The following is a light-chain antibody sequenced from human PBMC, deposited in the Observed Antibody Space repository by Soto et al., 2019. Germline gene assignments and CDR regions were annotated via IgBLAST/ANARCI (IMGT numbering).Light chain of an antibody. CDR2: GAS. V-gene: IGKV3-20*01. CDR3: QQYGASPWR. J-gene: IGKJ1*01. CDR1: QSLSWGY. Sequence: IVLTQSPGTLSLSPGESATLSCRASQSLSWGYLAWYQHTSGQAPRLLIYGASKRATGIPHSFGGSASGAYFTPTISRLEPEDFAMYCCQQYGASPWRFGQGTKVEVK.